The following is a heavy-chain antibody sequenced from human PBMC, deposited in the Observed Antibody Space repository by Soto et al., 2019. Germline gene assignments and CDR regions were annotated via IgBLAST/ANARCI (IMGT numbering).Heavy chain of an antibody. J-gene: IGHJ6*02. CDR3: ARDTVGATFSYYYGMDV. Sequence: PSQTLSLTCAISGDSFSSNSAAWNWIRQSPSRGLEWLGRTYYRSKWYNDYAVSVKSRITINPDTSKNQFSLQLNSVTPEDTAVYYCARDTVGATFSYYYGMDVWGQGTTVTVSS. V-gene: IGHV6-1*01. D-gene: IGHD1-26*01. CDR2: TYYRSKWYN. CDR1: GDSFSSNSAA.